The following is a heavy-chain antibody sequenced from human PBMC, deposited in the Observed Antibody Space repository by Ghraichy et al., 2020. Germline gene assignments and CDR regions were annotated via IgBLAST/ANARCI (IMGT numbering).Heavy chain of an antibody. Sequence: SETLSLTCAVYGGSFSGYYWSWIRQPPGKGLEWIGEINHSGSTNYNPSLKSRVTISVDTSKNQFSLKLSSVTAADTAVYYCARGRRWPLYGMDVWGQGTTVTVSS. CDR2: INHSGST. V-gene: IGHV4-34*01. CDR1: GGSFSGYY. D-gene: IGHD6-13*01. CDR3: ARGRRWPLYGMDV. J-gene: IGHJ6*02.